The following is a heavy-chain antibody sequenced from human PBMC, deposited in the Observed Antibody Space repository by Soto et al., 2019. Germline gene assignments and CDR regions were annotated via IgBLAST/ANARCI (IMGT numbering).Heavy chain of an antibody. V-gene: IGHV4-31*03. CDR1: GGSISSGGYY. CDR2: IYYSGST. D-gene: IGHD3-16*02. CDR3: AREYDYVWGSYRSFGAYFDY. Sequence: QVQLQESGPGLVKPSQTLSLTCTVSGGSISSGGYYWSWIRQHPGKGLEWIGYIYYSGSTYYNPSLKSRVTISVDTSKNQFSLKLSSVTAADTAVYYCAREYDYVWGSYRSFGAYFDYWGQGTLVTVSS. J-gene: IGHJ4*02.